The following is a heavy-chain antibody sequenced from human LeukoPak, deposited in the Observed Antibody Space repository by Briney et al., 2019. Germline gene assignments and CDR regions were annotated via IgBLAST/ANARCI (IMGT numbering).Heavy chain of an antibody. Sequence: TGGSLRLSCAASGFTFDDYGMSWVRQAPGKGLEWVSGINWNGGSTGYADSVKGRFTISRDNSKNTLYLQMNSLRAEDTAVYYCARDPERQWLVLGYWGQGTLVTVSS. J-gene: IGHJ4*02. D-gene: IGHD6-19*01. CDR3: ARDPERQWLVLGY. V-gene: IGHV3-20*04. CDR2: INWNGGST. CDR1: GFTFDDYG.